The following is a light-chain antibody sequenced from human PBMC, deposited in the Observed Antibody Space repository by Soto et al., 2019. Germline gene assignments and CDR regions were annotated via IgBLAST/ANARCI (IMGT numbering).Light chain of an antibody. Sequence: IQMTQSPSTLSASLGDRVTITCRASQSISVWLAWYQQKAGKAPNLLIYKASRLESGVPSRFSGSGSETEFTLTISGLQPGDSATYYCQQYNSYSPTFGQGTKVDIK. J-gene: IGKJ1*01. CDR1: QSISVW. CDR3: QQYNSYSPT. CDR2: KAS. V-gene: IGKV1-5*03.